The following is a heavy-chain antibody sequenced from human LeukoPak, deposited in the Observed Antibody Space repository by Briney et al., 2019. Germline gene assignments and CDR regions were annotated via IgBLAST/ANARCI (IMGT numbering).Heavy chain of an antibody. J-gene: IGHJ4*02. Sequence: GGSLRLSCAASGYTFSRYGMHWVRQAPGKGLEWVAVIWYDGSKTYYADSVKGRFTISRENAKNSLFLQMNSLRAGDTAVYYCARDSGIAAAGTGSYTFDYWGQGTLVTVSS. CDR1: GYTFSRYG. CDR3: ARDSGIAAAGTGSYTFDY. V-gene: IGHV3-33*01. D-gene: IGHD6-13*01. CDR2: IWYDGSKT.